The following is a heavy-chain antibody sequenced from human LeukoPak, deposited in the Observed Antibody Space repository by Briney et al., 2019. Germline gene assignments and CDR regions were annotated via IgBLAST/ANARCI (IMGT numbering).Heavy chain of an antibody. CDR1: RGSISPDH. Sequence: SETLSLTCTVSRGSISPDHCAWIRQPPGKGLEWIGYIFYTGRARYNPSLESRVTLTVDMSKNQVPLKLNSVTAADTAIYYCARLVDGIYTRVDSWGQGTLVTVSP. V-gene: IGHV4-59*08. CDR3: ARLVDGIYTRVDS. D-gene: IGHD3-3*02. CDR2: IFYTGRA. J-gene: IGHJ4*02.